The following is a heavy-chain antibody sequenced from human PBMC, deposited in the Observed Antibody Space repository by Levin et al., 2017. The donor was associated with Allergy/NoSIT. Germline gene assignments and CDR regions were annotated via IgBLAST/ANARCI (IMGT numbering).Heavy chain of an antibody. CDR3: AREYSSVSYYFDY. Sequence: GESLKISCAASGFTVSSHYMSWVRQAPGKGLEWVSVIYSGGNTYYADSVKGRFTISRDNSKNTLYLQMNSLRAEDTAVYYCAREYSSVSYYFDYWGQGTLVTVSS. V-gene: IGHV3-66*02. CDR2: IYSGGNT. J-gene: IGHJ4*02. D-gene: IGHD6-19*01. CDR1: GFTVSSHY.